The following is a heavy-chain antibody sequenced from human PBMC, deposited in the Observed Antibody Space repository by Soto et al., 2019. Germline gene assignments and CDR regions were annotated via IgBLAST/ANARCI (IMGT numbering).Heavy chain of an antibody. CDR2: INHSGST. Sequence: SDTLSLKCAFYGGSSLGYKWRWISKTTGKGLEWIGEINHSGSTNYNPSLKSRVTISVDTSKNQFSLKLSSVTAADTAVYYCARESQPKSGYPLRGWFDPWGQGTLVTVSS. CDR1: GGSSLGYK. J-gene: IGHJ5*02. D-gene: IGHD5-12*01. CDR3: ARESQPKSGYPLRGWFDP. V-gene: IGHV4-34*01.